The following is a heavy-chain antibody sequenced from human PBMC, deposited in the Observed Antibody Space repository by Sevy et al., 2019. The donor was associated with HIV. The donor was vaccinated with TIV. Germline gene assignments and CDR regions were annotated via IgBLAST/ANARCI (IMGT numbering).Heavy chain of an antibody. D-gene: IGHD3-10*01. CDR1: GFTFSSYW. CDR3: ARGIYGSGSRLGLGY. CDR2: MRQDGNEK. V-gene: IGHV3-7*01. J-gene: IGHJ4*02. Sequence: GGSLRLSCAASGFTFSSYWMTWVRQAPGKGLEWAANMRQDGNEKYYVDSVKRRFTISRDNAKNSLYLQMNSLRAEDTAVYYCARGIYGSGSRLGLGYWGQGTLVTVSS.